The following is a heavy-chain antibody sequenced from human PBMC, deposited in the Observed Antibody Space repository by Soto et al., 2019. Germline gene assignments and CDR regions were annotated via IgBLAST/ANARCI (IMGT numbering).Heavy chain of an antibody. D-gene: IGHD6-6*01. V-gene: IGHV3-53*01. Sequence: GGSLRLSCAASGFTVSSNYMSWVRQAPGKGLEWVSVIYSGGSTYYADSVKGRFTISRDNSKNTLYLQMNSLRAEDTAVYYCARGLYSSSLSYYYYYGMDVWGQGTTVTVSS. CDR1: GFTVSSNY. CDR2: IYSGGST. J-gene: IGHJ6*02. CDR3: ARGLYSSSLSYYYYYGMDV.